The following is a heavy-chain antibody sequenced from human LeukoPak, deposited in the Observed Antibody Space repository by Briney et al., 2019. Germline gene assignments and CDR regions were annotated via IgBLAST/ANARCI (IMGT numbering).Heavy chain of an antibody. D-gene: IGHD1-26*01. CDR3: ARAPEGGSSWPGPDRIDY. CDR1: TGSISSSDW. V-gene: IGHV4-4*02. J-gene: IGHJ4*02. CDR2: ISHSGST. Sequence: SETLSLTCTVSTGSISSSDWWSWVRQPPGKGLEWIGEISHSGSTNYNPSLKSRVTISVDTSKNQFSLKLSSVTAADTAVYYCARAPEGGSSWPGPDRIDYWGQGTLVTVSS.